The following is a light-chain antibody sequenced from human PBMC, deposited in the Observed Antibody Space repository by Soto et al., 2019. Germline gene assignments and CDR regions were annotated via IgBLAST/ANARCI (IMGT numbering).Light chain of an antibody. Sequence: DIQMTQSPSSLSASVGDRVTMTCRASQSVTQWLAWYQQKPGEAPKLLIYEASTLQSGVPPRFSGSGSGTEFTLTISSLQPDDFATYYCQHYNTYPYTFGQGTKVEIK. CDR1: QSVTQW. CDR3: QHYNTYPYT. CDR2: EAS. J-gene: IGKJ2*01. V-gene: IGKV1-5*03.